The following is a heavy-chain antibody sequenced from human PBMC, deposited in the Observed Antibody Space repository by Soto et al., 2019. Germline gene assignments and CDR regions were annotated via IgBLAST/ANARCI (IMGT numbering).Heavy chain of an antibody. D-gene: IGHD2-15*01. Sequence: GGSLRLSCAASGFTFNTYAMSWVRQAPGKGLEWVSTISGSGGSRYYADSVKGRFTISRDNSKNTLYLQMNSLRAEDTAVYYCAKGYCSGNICYSPFDYWGQGTLVTVSS. J-gene: IGHJ4*02. CDR3: AKGYCSGNICYSPFDY. CDR2: ISGSGGSR. CDR1: GFTFNTYA. V-gene: IGHV3-23*01.